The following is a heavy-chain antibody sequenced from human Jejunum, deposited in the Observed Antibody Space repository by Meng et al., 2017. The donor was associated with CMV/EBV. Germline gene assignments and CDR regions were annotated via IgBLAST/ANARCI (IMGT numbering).Heavy chain of an antibody. D-gene: IGHD3-16*01. J-gene: IGHJ5*02. CDR3: ARKLRGGGLFDP. V-gene: IGHV1-18*01. CDR2: ISSYNGNT. Sequence: VQLVPCGEKVERLGARVKVSCKVSGYTFSTQAIVWVRQAHGQGDEWMGWISSYNGNTKYAQNHQGTDTLTTDISTSTAYMELRSLRSDDTVVYYCARKLRGGGLFDPWGQGTLVTVSS. CDR1: GYTFSTQA.